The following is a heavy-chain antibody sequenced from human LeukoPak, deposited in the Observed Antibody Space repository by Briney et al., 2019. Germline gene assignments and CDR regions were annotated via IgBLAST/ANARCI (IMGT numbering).Heavy chain of an antibody. Sequence: GGSLRLSCAACGFTFSSYGLHWVRQAPGKGLEWVAVIWYDGSNKYYADSVKGRFTISRDNSKNTLYLQMNSLRAEDTAVYYCARDRIAARPNYYYGMDVWGQGTTVTVSS. CDR1: GFTFSSYG. D-gene: IGHD6-6*01. CDR3: ARDRIAARPNYYYGMDV. J-gene: IGHJ6*02. CDR2: IWYDGSNK. V-gene: IGHV3-33*01.